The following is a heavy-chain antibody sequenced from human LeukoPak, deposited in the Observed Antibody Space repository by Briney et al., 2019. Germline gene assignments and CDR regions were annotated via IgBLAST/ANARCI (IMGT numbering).Heavy chain of an antibody. Sequence: GASVKVSCTASGYTFTGYYMHWVRQAPGQGLEWLGWINPSSGYTTYAQSFQGRVTMTSDTSITTSYMDLSRLRSDDTAVYYCARGIVWGSYRQFYFDYWGQGTLVTVSS. D-gene: IGHD3-16*02. V-gene: IGHV1-2*02. J-gene: IGHJ4*02. CDR2: INPSSGYT. CDR3: ARGIVWGSYRQFYFDY. CDR1: GYTFTGYY.